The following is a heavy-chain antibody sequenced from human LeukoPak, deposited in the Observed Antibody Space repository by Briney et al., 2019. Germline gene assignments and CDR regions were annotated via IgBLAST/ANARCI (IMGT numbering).Heavy chain of an antibody. Sequence: ASVKVSCKASGYTFTGYYMHWVRQAPGQGLEWMGWIYPNSGGTNYPQKFQGRVTMTRDTSISTAYMELSRLRSDDTGVYYCARDQGRLGYCSGGSCYSRDYWGQGTLVTVSS. D-gene: IGHD2-15*01. CDR1: GYTFTGYY. CDR3: ARDQGRLGYCSGGSCYSRDY. CDR2: IYPNSGGT. V-gene: IGHV1-2*02. J-gene: IGHJ4*02.